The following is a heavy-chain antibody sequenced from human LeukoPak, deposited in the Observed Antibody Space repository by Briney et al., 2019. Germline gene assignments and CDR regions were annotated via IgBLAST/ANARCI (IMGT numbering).Heavy chain of an antibody. CDR1: GGSISDYY. V-gene: IGHV4-59*01. CDR2: IFYTGTP. Sequence: SETLALTCTVSGGSISDYYWSWIRQPPGKGLEWIGYIFYTGTPNYNPPLKSRATISVDTSKNQLSLKLNSVTAADTAVYNCARGSGSGKYAYYYGMDVWGKGTTVTVSS. CDR3: ARGSGSGKYAYYYGMDV. D-gene: IGHD3-10*01. J-gene: IGHJ6*04.